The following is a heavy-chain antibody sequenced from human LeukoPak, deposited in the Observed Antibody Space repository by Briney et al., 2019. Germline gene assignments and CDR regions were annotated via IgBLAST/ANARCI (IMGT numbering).Heavy chain of an antibody. CDR3: ARSSRYCSGGSCQLVY. V-gene: IGHV4-39*07. CDR1: GGSISGSSYY. D-gene: IGHD2-15*01. Sequence: SETLSLTCTVSGGSISGSSYYWGWIRQPPGKGLEWIGEINHSGSTNYNPSLKSRVTISVGTSKNQFSLKLSSVTAADTAVYYCARSSRYCSGGSCQLVYWGQGTLVTVSS. J-gene: IGHJ4*02. CDR2: INHSGST.